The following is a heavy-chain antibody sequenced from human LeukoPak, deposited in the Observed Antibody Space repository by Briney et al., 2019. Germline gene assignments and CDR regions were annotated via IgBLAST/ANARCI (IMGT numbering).Heavy chain of an antibody. CDR3: ARGLPNWGYDY. CDR1: GYTFTSYD. Sequence: ASVRVSCKASGYTFTSYDFNWVRQGPGQRPGWVGRMSPNRGDTGYAQKLQGRVTMTRDTSISTACMELSSLRSDDTAVYYCARGLPNWGYDYWGPGTLVTVSS. V-gene: IGHV1-8*01. J-gene: IGHJ4*02. CDR2: MSPNRGDT. D-gene: IGHD7-27*01.